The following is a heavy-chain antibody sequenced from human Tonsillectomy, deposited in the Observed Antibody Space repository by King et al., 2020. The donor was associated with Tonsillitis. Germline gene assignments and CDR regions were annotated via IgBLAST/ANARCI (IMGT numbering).Heavy chain of an antibody. D-gene: IGHD4-17*01. Sequence: VQLVESGGGVVQPGGSLRLSCAASGFTFSSYGMHWVRQAPGKGLEGVAFIRYDGSNKYYAASVKGRLTISRDNSKNTLYLQMNCLRAEDTAVYYCAERYRYGDDAAADYWGQGTRVTVSS. J-gene: IGHJ4*02. CDR1: GFTFSSYG. CDR3: AERYRYGDDAAADY. V-gene: IGHV3-30*02. CDR2: IRYDGSNK.